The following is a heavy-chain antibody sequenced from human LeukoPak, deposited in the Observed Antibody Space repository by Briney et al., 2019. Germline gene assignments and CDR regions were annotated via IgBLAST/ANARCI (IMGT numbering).Heavy chain of an antibody. CDR3: ARHLDV. J-gene: IGHJ6*02. V-gene: IGHV4-39*01. Sequence: TSETLSLTCTVSGGSISSSSYYWGWIRQPPGKGLEWIGSIYYSGTTYYNPSLKSRVTISVNTTNNQFPLKQRLLTAANTAVYYCARHLDVWGQGTTVTVSS. CDR1: GGSISSSSYY. CDR2: IYYSGTT.